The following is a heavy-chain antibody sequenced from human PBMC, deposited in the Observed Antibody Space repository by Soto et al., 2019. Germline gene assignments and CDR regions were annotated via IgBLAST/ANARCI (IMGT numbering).Heavy chain of an antibody. CDR1: GVTFSSYA. Sequence: SVQFSSKASGVTFSSYAISWVRQAPGQGREWRGGIIPIFGAANYAQKFQGRVTITADESTRTAYMELSSLRSEDTAVYYCARDLVVVPADRVHYYYGMDVWGQGTTVTVSS. CDR3: ARDLVVVPADRVHYYYGMDV. CDR2: IIPIFGAA. V-gene: IGHV1-69*13. J-gene: IGHJ6*02. D-gene: IGHD2-2*01.